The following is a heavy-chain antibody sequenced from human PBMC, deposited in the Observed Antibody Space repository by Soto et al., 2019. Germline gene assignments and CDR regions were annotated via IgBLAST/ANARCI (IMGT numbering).Heavy chain of an antibody. J-gene: IGHJ6*02. CDR3: ARGGRDIVVVPAATDASYYYYGMDV. Sequence: TSETLSLTCAVYGGSFSGYYWSWIRQPPGKGLEWIGEINHSGSTNYNPSLKSRVTISVDTSKNQFSLKLSSVTAADTAVYYCARGGRDIVVVPAATDASYYYYGMDVWGQGTTVTVSS. D-gene: IGHD2-2*01. CDR2: INHSGST. CDR1: GGSFSGYY. V-gene: IGHV4-34*01.